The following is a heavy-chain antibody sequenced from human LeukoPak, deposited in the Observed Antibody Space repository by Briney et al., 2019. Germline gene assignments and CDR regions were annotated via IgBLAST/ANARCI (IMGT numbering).Heavy chain of an antibody. CDR1: GGTFSSYA. CDR3: ARVPLSGYYDSSGYMSY. CDR2: IIPIFGTA. J-gene: IGHJ4*02. Sequence: SVKVSCKASGGTFSSYAISWVRQAPGQGLEWIGRIIPIFGTANYAQKFQGRVTITTDESTSTAYMELSSLRSEDTAVYYCARVPLSGYYDSSGYMSYWGQGTLVTVSS. V-gene: IGHV1-69*05. D-gene: IGHD3-22*01.